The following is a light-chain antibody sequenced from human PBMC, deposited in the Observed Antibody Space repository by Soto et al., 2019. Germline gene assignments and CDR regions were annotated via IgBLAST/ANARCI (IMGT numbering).Light chain of an antibody. CDR1: QGIRND. Sequence: AIQMTQSPSSLSASVGDRVTITCRASQGIRNDLGWYQQKPGKAPNLLIYAASSLQSGVPSRFRGSGSGTDFTLTISSMQPEDFATYYCLQDYNYPYTFGQGTKLEIK. J-gene: IGKJ2*01. CDR3: LQDYNYPYT. V-gene: IGKV1-6*01. CDR2: AAS.